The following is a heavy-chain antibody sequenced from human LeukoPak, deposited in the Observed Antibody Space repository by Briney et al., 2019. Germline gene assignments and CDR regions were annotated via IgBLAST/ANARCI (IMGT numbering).Heavy chain of an antibody. CDR3: ARPGIAVAGEFFDY. CDR1: GFTVSSNY. J-gene: IGHJ4*02. Sequence: SGGSLRLSCAASGFTVSSNYMSWVRQAPGKGLEWVSFIRSSSSYIYYADSVKGRFTISRDNAKNSLYLQMNSLRAEDTAVYYCARPGIAVAGEFFDYWGQGTLVTVSS. D-gene: IGHD6-19*01. V-gene: IGHV3-21*01. CDR2: IRSSSSYI.